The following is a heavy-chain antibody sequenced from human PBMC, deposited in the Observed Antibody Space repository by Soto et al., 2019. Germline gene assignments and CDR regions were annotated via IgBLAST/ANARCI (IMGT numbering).Heavy chain of an antibody. D-gene: IGHD1-1*01. CDR2: ISGSGDTT. Sequence: GGSLRLSCAASGFTFSSYAMSWVRQAPGRGLEWVSTISGSGDTTYYADSVKGRFTISRDNSKNTLYLQMNSLRAEDTAVYYCARAGTTGTTTTRMIGGHWGQGTLVTVSS. J-gene: IGHJ4*02. CDR1: GFTFSSYA. V-gene: IGHV3-23*01. CDR3: ARAGTTGTTTTRMIGGH.